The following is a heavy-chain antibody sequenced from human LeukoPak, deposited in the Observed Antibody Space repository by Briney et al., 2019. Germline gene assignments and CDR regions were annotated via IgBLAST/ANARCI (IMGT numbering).Heavy chain of an antibody. Sequence: PSETLSLTCTVSGGSISSGDYYWSWIRQPPGKGLEWIGYIYYSGSTYYNPSLKSRVTISVDTSKNQFSLKLSSVTAADTAVYYCARVPSYDAFDIWGQGTMVTVSS. V-gene: IGHV4-30-4*08. CDR1: GGSISSGDYY. J-gene: IGHJ3*02. CDR2: IYYSGST. D-gene: IGHD6-6*01. CDR3: ARVPSYDAFDI.